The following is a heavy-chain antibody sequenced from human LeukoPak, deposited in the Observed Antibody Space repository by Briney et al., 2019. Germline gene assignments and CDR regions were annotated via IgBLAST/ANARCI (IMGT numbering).Heavy chain of an antibody. CDR1: GYTFTGYY. V-gene: IGHV1-2*02. CDR3: ARDEYYYDSSGYYRPGY. CDR2: INPNSGGT. D-gene: IGHD3-22*01. Sequence: ASVKVSCKASGYTFTGYYMHWVRQAPGQGLEWMGWINPNSGGTNYAQKLQGRVTMTTDTSTSTAYMELRSLRSDDTAVYYCARDEYYYDSSGYYRPGYWGQGTLVTVSS. J-gene: IGHJ4*02.